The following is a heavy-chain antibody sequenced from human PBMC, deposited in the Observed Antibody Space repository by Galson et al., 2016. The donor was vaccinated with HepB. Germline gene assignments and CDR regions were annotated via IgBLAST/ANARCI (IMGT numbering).Heavy chain of an antibody. J-gene: IGHJ4*02. V-gene: IGHV3-23*01. Sequence: SLRLCCAASGFTFSSYAMIWVRQAPGKGLEWISAISGSDGRTYYADSVKGRFTISRDNSKNTLFLQMNSLRDEDTAVYYCANGGGYSYATRVDYWGQGVLVTVSS. CDR1: GFTFSSYA. CDR2: ISGSDGRT. CDR3: ANGGGYSYATRVDY. D-gene: IGHD5-18*01.